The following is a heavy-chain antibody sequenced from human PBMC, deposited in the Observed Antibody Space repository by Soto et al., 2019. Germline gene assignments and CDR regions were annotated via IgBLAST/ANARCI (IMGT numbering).Heavy chain of an antibody. D-gene: IGHD6-13*01. J-gene: IGHJ4*02. V-gene: IGHV3-33*01. CDR1: GFTFSSYG. Sequence: QPGGSLRLSCAASGFTFSSYGMHWVRQAPGKGLEWVAVIWYDGSNKYYAESVKGRFTISRDNSKNTLYLQMNSLRAEDKAVYYCARAEGSSSWTIDYWGQGTLVTVSS. CDR3: ARAEGSSSWTIDY. CDR2: IWYDGSNK.